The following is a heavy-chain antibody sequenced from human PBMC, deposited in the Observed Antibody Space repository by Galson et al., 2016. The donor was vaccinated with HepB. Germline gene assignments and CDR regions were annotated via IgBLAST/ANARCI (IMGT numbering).Heavy chain of an antibody. CDR1: GFTLSSYA. V-gene: IGHV3-23*01. D-gene: IGHD6-19*01. J-gene: IGHJ3*02. CDR2: ISGSGGTT. Sequence: SLRLSCAASGFTLSSYAMSWVRQAPGKGLEWVAAISGSGGTTLYADSVKGRFTISRDTSKNTLYLQMNSLRAEDTAVYYCARDHGSAWYGGAFDIWGQGTMVIVSS. CDR3: ARDHGSAWYGGAFDI.